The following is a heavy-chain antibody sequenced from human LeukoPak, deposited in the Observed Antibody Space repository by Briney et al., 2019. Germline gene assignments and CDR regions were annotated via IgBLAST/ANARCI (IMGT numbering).Heavy chain of an antibody. Sequence: ASVKVSCKASGGTFSSYAISWVRQAPGQGLEWMGIINPSGGSTSYAQKFQGRVTMTRDMSTSTVYMELSSLRSEDTAVYYCARDSGSFPGHDPGDYWGQGTLVTVSS. CDR2: INPSGGST. CDR1: GGTFSSYA. D-gene: IGHD1-26*01. V-gene: IGHV1-46*01. J-gene: IGHJ4*02. CDR3: ARDSGSFPGHDPGDY.